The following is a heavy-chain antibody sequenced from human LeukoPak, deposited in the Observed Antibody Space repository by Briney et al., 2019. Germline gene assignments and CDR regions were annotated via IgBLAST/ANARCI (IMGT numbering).Heavy chain of an antibody. V-gene: IGHV1-2*04. J-gene: IGHJ4*02. CDR3: ARAWAPGSSWLGGDY. Sequence: GASVKVSCKASGYTFTGYYMHWVRQAPGQGLEWMGWINPNSGGTNYAQKFRGWVTMTRDTSISTAYMELSRLRSDDTAVYYCARAWAPGSSWLGGDYWGQGTLVTVSS. CDR2: INPNSGGT. CDR1: GYTFTGYY. D-gene: IGHD6-13*01.